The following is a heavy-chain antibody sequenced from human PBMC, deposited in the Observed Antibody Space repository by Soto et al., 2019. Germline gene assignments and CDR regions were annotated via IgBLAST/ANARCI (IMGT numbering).Heavy chain of an antibody. CDR3: AKETRRWCGEVSKRGMDV. J-gene: IGHJ6*02. CDR2: ISGSGGST. D-gene: IGHD3-10*01. Sequence: GGSLRLSCAASGFTFSSYAMSWVRQAPGKGLEWVSAISGSGGSTYYADSVKGRFTISRDNSKNTLYLQMNSLRAEDTAVYYCAKETRRWCGEVSKRGMDVWGRGTTVTVSS. CDR1: GFTFSSYA. V-gene: IGHV3-23*01.